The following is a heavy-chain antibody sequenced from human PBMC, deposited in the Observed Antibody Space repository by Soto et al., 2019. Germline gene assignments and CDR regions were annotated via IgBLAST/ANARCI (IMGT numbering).Heavy chain of an antibody. CDR3: ARVWSIAAAGSIFYYYGMDV. CDR2: IYYSGST. V-gene: IGHV4-31*03. Sequence: PSETLSLTCTVSGGSISSGGYYWSWIRQHPGKGLEWIGYIYYSGSTYYNPSLKSRVTISVDTSKNQFSLKLSSVTAAETAVYYCARVWSIAAAGSIFYYYGMDVWGQGTTVTVSS. D-gene: IGHD6-13*01. CDR1: GGSISSGGYY. J-gene: IGHJ6*02.